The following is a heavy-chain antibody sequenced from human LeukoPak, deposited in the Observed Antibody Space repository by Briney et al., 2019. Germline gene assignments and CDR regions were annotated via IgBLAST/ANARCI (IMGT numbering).Heavy chain of an antibody. CDR2: IKQVGSEK. CDR1: GLTFSSYW. V-gene: IGHV3-7*01. Sequence: GGSLRLSCAASGLTFSSYWMSWVRQAPGKGLEWVANIKQVGSEKYYVDSVKGRFTISRDNAKNSLYLQMNSLRAEDTAVYYCARPIAAAVNWFDPWGQGTLVTVSS. CDR3: ARPIAAAVNWFDP. D-gene: IGHD6-13*01. J-gene: IGHJ5*02.